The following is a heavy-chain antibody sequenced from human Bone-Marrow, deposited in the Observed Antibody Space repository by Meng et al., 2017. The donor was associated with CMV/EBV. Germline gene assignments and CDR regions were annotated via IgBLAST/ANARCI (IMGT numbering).Heavy chain of an antibody. J-gene: IGHJ5*02. V-gene: IGHV3-21*01. CDR3: ARSEGSDWNPYYT. D-gene: IGHD1-1*01. CDR1: GFTFSSYS. CDR2: ISGSGSHA. Sequence: GESLKISCAASGFTFSSYSMNWVRQAPGKGLEWVSSISGSGSHAYYADSVKGRFTMSRDNAKNSLYLQMNSLRAEDTAVYYCARSEGSDWNPYYTWGQGALVAVSS.